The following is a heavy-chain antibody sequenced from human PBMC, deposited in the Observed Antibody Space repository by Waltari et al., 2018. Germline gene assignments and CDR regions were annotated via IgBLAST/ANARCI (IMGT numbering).Heavy chain of an antibody. J-gene: IGHJ4*02. CDR3: ARVEYSYGPYCFDS. CDR1: GFTFSSYW. CDR2: ISSNENTT. D-gene: IGHD5-18*01. V-gene: IGHV3-74*01. Sequence: EVQLVESGGGLVQPGGSLRLSCEASGFTFSSYWMHWVRPATGKGLVWVSRISSNENTTTYADSVKGRFTISRDNAKNTLYLQMNSLRAEDTAVYYCARVEYSYGPYCFDSWGQGTPVTVSS.